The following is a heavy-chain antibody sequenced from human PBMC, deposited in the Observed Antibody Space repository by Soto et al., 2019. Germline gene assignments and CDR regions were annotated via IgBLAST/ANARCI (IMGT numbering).Heavy chain of an antibody. D-gene: IGHD6-6*01. CDR1: GYTFTSYG. CDR2: ISAYNGNT. Sequence: ASVKVSCKASGYTFTSYGISWVRQAPGQGLEWMGWISAYNGNTNYAQKLQGRVTMTTDTSTSTAYMELRSLRSDDTAVYYCARGWNIAARPIWFDPWGQGTLVTVSS. J-gene: IGHJ5*02. V-gene: IGHV1-18*01. CDR3: ARGWNIAARPIWFDP.